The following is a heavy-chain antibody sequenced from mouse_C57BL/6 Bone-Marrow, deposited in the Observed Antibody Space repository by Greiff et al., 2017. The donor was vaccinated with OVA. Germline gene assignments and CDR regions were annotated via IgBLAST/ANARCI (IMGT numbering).Heavy chain of an antibody. V-gene: IGHV14-4*01. CDR1: GFNIKDDY. J-gene: IGHJ3*01. Sequence: VQLQQSGAELVRPGASVKLSCTASGFNIKDDYMHWVKQRPEQGLEWIGWIDPENGDTEYASKFQGKATITADTSSNTAYLQLSRLTSEDTAVYYCTTTPDSSGWFAYWGQGTLVTVSA. D-gene: IGHD3-2*02. CDR3: TTTPDSSGWFAY. CDR2: IDPENGDT.